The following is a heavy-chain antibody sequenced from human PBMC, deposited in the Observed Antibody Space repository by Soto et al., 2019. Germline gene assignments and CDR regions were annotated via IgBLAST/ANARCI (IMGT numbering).Heavy chain of an antibody. V-gene: IGHV3-15*07. CDR2: IKSKTDGGTT. Sequence: GGSLRLSCAASGFTFSTAWMNWVRQAPGKGLEWVGRIKSKTDGGTTDYAAPVKGRFTISRDDSKNTLYLQMNSLKTEDTAVYYCTTDLASSSWYYFDYWGQGTLVTVSS. CDR3: TTDLASSSWYYFDY. D-gene: IGHD6-13*01. J-gene: IGHJ4*02. CDR1: GFTFSTAW.